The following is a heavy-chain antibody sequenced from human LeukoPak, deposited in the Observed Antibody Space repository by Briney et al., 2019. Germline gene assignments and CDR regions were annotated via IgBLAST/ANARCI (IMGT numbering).Heavy chain of an antibody. V-gene: IGHV4-38-2*01. CDR2: IYHSGIT. CDR1: NYSISSTYY. J-gene: IGHJ4*02. Sequence: SETLSLTCSVSNYSISSTYYWGWIRQSPGKGLEYIGSIYHSGITYYNPSLKSRVTMSIDTSKNQFSLKLSSVTAAETAVYYCARIVAVAGTFDYWGQGTLVTVSS. CDR3: ARIVAVAGTFDY. D-gene: IGHD6-19*01.